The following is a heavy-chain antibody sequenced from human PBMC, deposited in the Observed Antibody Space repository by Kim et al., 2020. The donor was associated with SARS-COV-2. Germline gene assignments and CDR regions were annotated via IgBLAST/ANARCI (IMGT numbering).Heavy chain of an antibody. J-gene: IGHJ4*02. CDR3: AKNFWLRGNSLLFDY. D-gene: IGHD3-3*01. V-gene: IGHV3-30*18. Sequence: GGSLRLSCAASGFSFSDYNMHWVRQAPGKGLEWVALISYDGSLESYADSVKGRFAISRDNSKNTLYLQLNSLTSEDTAVYYCAKNFWLRGNSLLFDYWGQGTLVTVSS. CDR2: ISYDGSLE. CDR1: GFSFSDYN.